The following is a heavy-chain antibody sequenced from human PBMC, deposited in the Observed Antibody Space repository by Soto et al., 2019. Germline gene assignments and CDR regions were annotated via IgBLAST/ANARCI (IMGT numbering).Heavy chain of an antibody. CDR2: IYHSDST. CDR1: GGSIGSCGYY. V-gene: IGHV4-31*03. D-gene: IGHD3-16*01. Sequence: ASETLSLTCTVSGGSIGSCGYYWSWIRQHPWKGLEWIGFIYHSDSTYYKSSLKSRLSMSVDTSKNHFSLTLSSLTAADTAVYYCARGGLYCDFEIWGQGTLVTVSS. CDR3: ARGGLYCDFEI. J-gene: IGHJ1*01.